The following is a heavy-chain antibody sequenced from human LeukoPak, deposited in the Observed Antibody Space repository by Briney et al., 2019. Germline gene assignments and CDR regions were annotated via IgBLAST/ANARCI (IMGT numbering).Heavy chain of an antibody. D-gene: IGHD4-17*01. CDR1: GFTFSNYG. CDR2: IWYDGSNK. V-gene: IGHV3-33*01. J-gene: IGHJ4*02. CDR3: ARGYDYGDYGVVE. Sequence: GGSLRLACAASGFTFSNYGMHWVRQAPGKGLEWVAVIWYDGSNKYYSDSVRGRFTISRDNSKDTLYLQMNSLRAEDTAVYYCARGYDYGDYGVVEWGQGALVTVSS.